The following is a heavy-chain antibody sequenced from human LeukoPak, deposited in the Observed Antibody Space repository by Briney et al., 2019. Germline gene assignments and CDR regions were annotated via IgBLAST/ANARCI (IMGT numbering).Heavy chain of an antibody. CDR2: IYYSGST. CDR3: ARLRVGVAEVDY. Sequence: TSSETLPLTCTVSGGSISSSSYYWGWIRQPPGKGLEWIGSIYYSGSTYYNPSLKSRVTMSVDTSKNQFSLKLSSVTAADTAVYYCARLRVGVAEVDYWGQGTLVTVSS. V-gene: IGHV4-39*01. J-gene: IGHJ4*02. CDR1: GGSISSSSYY. D-gene: IGHD2-15*01.